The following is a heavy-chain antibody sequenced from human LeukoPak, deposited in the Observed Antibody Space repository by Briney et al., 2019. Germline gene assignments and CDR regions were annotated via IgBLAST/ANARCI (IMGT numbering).Heavy chain of an antibody. CDR2: INSDGSSP. J-gene: IGHJ5*02. CDR1: GFMFSSNW. V-gene: IGHV3-74*01. Sequence: GGSLRLSCAASGFMFSSNWMSWVRLAPGKGLVWVSRINSDGSSPRYADSVKGRFTISRDNGRSTVYLQMNSLRPEDTALYYCVRELYSTSNWFDPWGQGTLVTVSS. CDR3: VRELYSTSNWFDP. D-gene: IGHD3-3*01.